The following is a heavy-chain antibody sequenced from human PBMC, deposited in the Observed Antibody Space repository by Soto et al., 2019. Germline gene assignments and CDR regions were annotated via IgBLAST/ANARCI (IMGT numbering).Heavy chain of an antibody. V-gene: IGHV1-69*08. J-gene: IGHJ3*02. CDR3: ARESSGHPVADAFAI. D-gene: IGHD3-22*01. Sequence: QVQLVQSGAEVKKPGSSVKVSCKASGGTFSSYTISWVRQAPGQGLEWMGRIIPILGIANYAQKFQGRVTITADKSTSTASMELSSLRSEDTAVYYCARESSGHPVADAFAIWGQGTMVTVSS. CDR2: IIPILGIA. CDR1: GGTFSSYT.